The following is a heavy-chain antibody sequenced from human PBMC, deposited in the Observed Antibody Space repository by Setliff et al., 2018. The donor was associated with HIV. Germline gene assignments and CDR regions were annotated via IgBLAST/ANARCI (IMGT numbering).Heavy chain of an antibody. CDR3: ARVPTNPDFYYYYMDV. Sequence: SETLSLTCAVSGGSISSAYWSWIRQHPGKGLEWIGYIYYSGGTYYNPSLKSRVTISVDTSKNQFSLKLSSVTAADTAVYYCARVPTNPDFYYYYMDVWGKGTTVTVSS. CDR1: GGSISSAY. V-gene: IGHV4-31*11. J-gene: IGHJ6*03. CDR2: IYYSGGT.